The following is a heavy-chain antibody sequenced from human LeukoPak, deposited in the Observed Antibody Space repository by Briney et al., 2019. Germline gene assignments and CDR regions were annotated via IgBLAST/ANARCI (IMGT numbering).Heavy chain of an antibody. CDR3: AREVIVVVPAAIGYYYYMDV. V-gene: IGHV4-61*02. Sequence: PADTLSLTCTLCVRSMCSGSYYCSWIRQPAGEGLDCIGRIYKSGSTSYNRSLKIRVTISVDTSKTQCSLKLSSVTATDKAVYYCAREVIVVVPAAIGYYYYMDVWGKGTTVTVSS. CDR2: IYKSGST. D-gene: IGHD2-2*02. CDR1: VRSMCSGSYY. J-gene: IGHJ6*03.